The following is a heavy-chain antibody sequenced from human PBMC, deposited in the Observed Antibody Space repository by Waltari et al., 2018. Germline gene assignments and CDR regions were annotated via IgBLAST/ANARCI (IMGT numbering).Heavy chain of an antibody. CDR1: GDSINNTPDY. J-gene: IGHJ4*02. CDR2: YYNSGNT. D-gene: IGHD3-10*01. V-gene: IGHV4-39*01. CDR3: ATDTPGNYYKQWVH. Sequence: QLQLQESGPGLVKPSETLSLTCTVSGDSINNTPDYWGWIRQPPGKGLEWVGSYYNSGNTYYNPSLKSRLTISADTSNNQFSLQFTSVTAADAAVYFCATDTPGNYYKQWVHWGRGILVTVSS.